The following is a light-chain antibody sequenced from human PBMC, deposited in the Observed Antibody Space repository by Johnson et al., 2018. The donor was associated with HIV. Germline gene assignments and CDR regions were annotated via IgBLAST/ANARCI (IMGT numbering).Light chain of an antibody. Sequence: QSVLTQPPSVSAAPGQKVTISCSGSSSNIGNNCVSWYQQLPGTAPKLLIYENNKRPSGIPDRFPGSKSGTSATLGITGLQTGDEADYSCGTLDSSLSASYGFGTGTKGTVL. CDR1: SSNIGNNC. CDR2: ENN. CDR3: GTLDSSLSASYG. J-gene: IGLJ1*01. V-gene: IGLV1-51*02.